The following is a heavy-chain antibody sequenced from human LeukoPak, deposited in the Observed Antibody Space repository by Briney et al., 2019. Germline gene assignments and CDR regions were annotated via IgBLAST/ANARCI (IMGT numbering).Heavy chain of an antibody. CDR1: GFTFSSYA. Sequence: GGSLRLSCAASGFTFSSYAMSWVRQASGKGLEWVSAISGSGGSTYYADSVKGRFTISRDNSKNTLYLQMNSLRAEDTAVYYCAKNVYSSSWYYFDYWGQGTLVTVSS. CDR2: ISGSGGST. J-gene: IGHJ4*02. CDR3: AKNVYSSSWYYFDY. V-gene: IGHV3-23*01. D-gene: IGHD6-13*01.